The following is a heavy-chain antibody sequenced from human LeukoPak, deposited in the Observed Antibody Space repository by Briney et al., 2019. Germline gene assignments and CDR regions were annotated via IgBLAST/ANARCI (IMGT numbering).Heavy chain of an antibody. CDR3: ARHSSSWYLPAE. CDR1: GGTFSSYA. Sequence: SVKVSCKASGGTFSSYAISWVRQAPGQGLEWMGGIIPIFGSANYAQKFQGRVTITTDESTSTAYMELSSLRSEDTAVYYCARHSSSWYLPAEWGQGTLVTVSS. J-gene: IGHJ4*02. D-gene: IGHD6-13*01. V-gene: IGHV1-69*05. CDR2: IIPIFGSA.